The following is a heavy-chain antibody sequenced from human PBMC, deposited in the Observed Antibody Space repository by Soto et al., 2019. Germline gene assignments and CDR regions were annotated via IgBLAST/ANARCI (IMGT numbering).Heavy chain of an antibody. V-gene: IGHV3-30-3*01. Sequence: VQLVESGGGVVQPGRSLRLSCAASGFTFSSYAMHWVRQAPGKGLEWVAVISYDGSNKYYADSVKGRFTISRDNSKNTLYLQMNSLRAEDTAVYYCARAGVVVVITENWFDPWGQGTLVTVSS. D-gene: IGHD3-22*01. J-gene: IGHJ5*02. CDR3: ARAGVVVVITENWFDP. CDR1: GFTFSSYA. CDR2: ISYDGSNK.